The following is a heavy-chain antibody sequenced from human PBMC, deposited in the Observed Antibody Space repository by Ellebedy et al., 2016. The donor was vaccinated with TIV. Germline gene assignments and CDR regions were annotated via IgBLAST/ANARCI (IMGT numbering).Heavy chain of an antibody. CDR2: IKEDGSEK. Sequence: GGSLRLXXAASGFTFSSYWMSWVRQAPGKGLEWVANIKEDGSEKYYVDSVKGRFTISRDNAKNPVYLQMNNLRAEDTAVYYCARALGSGPCYWGQGTLVTVSS. CDR3: ARALGSGPCY. D-gene: IGHD6-19*01. J-gene: IGHJ4*02. CDR1: GFTFSSYW. V-gene: IGHV3-7*01.